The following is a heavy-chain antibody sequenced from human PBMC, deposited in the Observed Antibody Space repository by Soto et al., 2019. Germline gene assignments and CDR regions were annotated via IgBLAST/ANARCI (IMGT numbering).Heavy chain of an antibody. J-gene: IGHJ4*02. Sequence: GSLRLSCAASGFTFSNYAMSWVRQAPGKGLEWVSTFTRSGSTLYAESVRGRFTISRDNSKNTLFLQMNNVRAEDTAIYYCAREYAPGSPNYDYWGLGTLVTVSS. V-gene: IGHV3-23*01. D-gene: IGHD3-10*01. CDR2: FTRSGST. CDR3: AREYAPGSPNYDY. CDR1: GFTFSNYA.